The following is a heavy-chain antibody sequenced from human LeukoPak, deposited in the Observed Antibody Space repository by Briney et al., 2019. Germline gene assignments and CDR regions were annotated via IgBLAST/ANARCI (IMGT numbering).Heavy chain of an antibody. D-gene: IGHD3-10*01. CDR1: GGTFSSYA. V-gene: IGHV1-69*06. Sequence: GASVKVSCKASGGTFSSYAISWVRQAPGQGLEWMGGIIPIFGTANYAQKFQGRVTITADKSTSTAYMELSSLRSEDTAVYYCAIGYYYGSGSYSPFDYWGQGTLVTVSS. CDR2: IIPIFGTA. J-gene: IGHJ4*02. CDR3: AIGYYYGSGSYSPFDY.